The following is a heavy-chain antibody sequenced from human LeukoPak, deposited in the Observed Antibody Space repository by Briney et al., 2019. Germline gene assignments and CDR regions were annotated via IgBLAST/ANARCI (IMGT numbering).Heavy chain of an antibody. D-gene: IGHD1/OR15-1a*01. CDR1: GFTFSSYG. CDR3: ARGYPTPLGT. Sequence: PGGSLRLSCAASGFTFSSYGIHWVRQAPGKGLEWVSGINWNGGSTGYADSVKGRFTISRDNAKNSLYLQMNSLRAEDTALYHCARGYPTPLGTWGQGTLVTVSS. V-gene: IGHV3-20*01. J-gene: IGHJ4*02. CDR2: INWNGGST.